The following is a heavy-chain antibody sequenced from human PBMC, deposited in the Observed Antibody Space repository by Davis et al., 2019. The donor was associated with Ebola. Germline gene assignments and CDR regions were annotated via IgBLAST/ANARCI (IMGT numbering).Heavy chain of an antibody. V-gene: IGHV1-18*01. Sequence: SLTVSCMASLSTFTSYGTSCVRHAPGQPLYWTGWIRAYNGNNNYAQKLQGRVTMTTDTSTITAYMELRSLRSDDTAVYYCVRFGYCSSTSGYILGEYYYYYGMDVWGQGTTVTVSS. J-gene: IGHJ6*02. CDR2: IRAYNGNN. CDR1: LSTFTSYG. CDR3: VRFGYCSSTSGYILGEYYYYYGMDV. D-gene: IGHD2-2*03.